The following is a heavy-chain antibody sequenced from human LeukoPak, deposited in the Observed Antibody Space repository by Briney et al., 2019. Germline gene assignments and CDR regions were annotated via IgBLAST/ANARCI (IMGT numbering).Heavy chain of an antibody. Sequence: GGSLRLSCAASGFTFRVYAMSWVRQAPGKGLEWVSRINDVGINKDYADSVKGRFTISRDNSRDTLYLQMNGLMVDDTAIYYCIRGGKTQGVDFWGQGTLVTVSS. CDR3: IRGGKTQGVDF. CDR1: GFTFRVYA. D-gene: IGHD1-1*01. CDR2: INDVGINK. V-gene: IGHV3-23*01. J-gene: IGHJ4*02.